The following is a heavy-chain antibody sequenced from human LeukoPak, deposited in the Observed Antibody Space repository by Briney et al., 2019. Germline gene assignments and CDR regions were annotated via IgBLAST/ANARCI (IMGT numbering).Heavy chain of an antibody. V-gene: IGHV3-9*01. D-gene: IGHD6-19*01. J-gene: IGHJ5*02. CDR3: AKGSGYSSGWYLNWFDP. CDR1: GFTFDDYA. Sequence: GGSLRLSCAASGFTFDDYAMHWVRQAPGKGLEWVSGISWNSGSIGYADSVKGRFTISRDNAKNSLYLQMNSLRAEDTALYYCAKGSGYSSGWYLNWFDPWGQGTLVTVSS. CDR2: ISWNSGSI.